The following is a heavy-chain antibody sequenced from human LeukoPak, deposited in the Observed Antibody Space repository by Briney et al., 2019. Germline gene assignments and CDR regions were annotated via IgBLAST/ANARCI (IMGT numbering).Heavy chain of an antibody. D-gene: IGHD5-24*01. CDR2: TYHSGNT. CDR1: GYSISSDYY. V-gene: IGHV4-38-2*02. Sequence: SETLSLTCSVSGYSISSDYYWGWIRQPPGKGLEWIGNTYHSGNTFYNPSLKSRVTISVDTSKNQFSLKLHSVTAADTAVYYCARDGNRDGYNSDFDYWGQGTLVTVSS. J-gene: IGHJ4*02. CDR3: ARDGNRDGYNSDFDY.